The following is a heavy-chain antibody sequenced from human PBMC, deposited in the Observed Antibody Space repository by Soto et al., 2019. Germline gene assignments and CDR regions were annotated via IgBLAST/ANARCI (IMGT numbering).Heavy chain of an antibody. D-gene: IGHD4-17*01. J-gene: IGHJ6*02. CDR1: GFTFSSYS. CDR2: ISSSSSYI. CDR3: ARSYGAVTTNYYYYGMDV. V-gene: IGHV3-21*01. Sequence: PGGSLRLSCAASGFTFSSYSMNWVRQAPGKGLEWVSSISSSSSYIYYADSVKGRFTISRDNAKNSLYLQMNSLRAEDTAVYYCARSYGAVTTNYYYYGMDVWGQGTTVTGLL.